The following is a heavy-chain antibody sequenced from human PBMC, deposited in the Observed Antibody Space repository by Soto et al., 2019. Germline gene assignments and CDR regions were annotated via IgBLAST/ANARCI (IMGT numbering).Heavy chain of an antibody. D-gene: IGHD3-10*01. J-gene: IGHJ6*02. CDR1: GGTFSSYA. CDR3: ARDLGDTMVRGVIPPKTYGMDV. Sequence: GASVKVSCKASGGTFSSYAISWVRQAPGQGLEWMGGIIPIFGTANYAQKFQGRVTITADESTSTAYMELSSLRSEDTAVYYCARDLGDTMVRGVIPPKTYGMDVWGQGTTVTVSS. CDR2: IIPIFGTA. V-gene: IGHV1-69*13.